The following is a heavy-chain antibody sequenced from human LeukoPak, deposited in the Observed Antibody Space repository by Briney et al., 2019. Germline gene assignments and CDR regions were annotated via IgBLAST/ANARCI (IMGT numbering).Heavy chain of an antibody. CDR3: ARRDNSGWGSFDY. V-gene: IGHV5-51*01. CDR2: IYPGDSDT. J-gene: IGHJ4*02. Sequence: GESLKISCKGSGYSFTSYWIGWVRQMPGKGLEWMGTIYPGDSDTRNSPSSQGHVTISADKSINTAYLQWSSLKASDTAMYFCARRDNSGWGSFDYWGQGTLVTVSS. CDR1: GYSFTSYW. D-gene: IGHD6-19*01.